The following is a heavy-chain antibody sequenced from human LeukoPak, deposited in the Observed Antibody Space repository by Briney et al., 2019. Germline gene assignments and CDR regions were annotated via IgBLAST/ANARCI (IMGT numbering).Heavy chain of an antibody. D-gene: IGHD3-10*01. CDR1: GGSNCSISYY. CDR3: ARDDSYYYYSGSYLVGYYLDY. Sequence: SETLSLTCTVSGGSNCSISYYWGSSRQPPGKGLERIVCVSTGGSTNCNPALNSRATISVDTSKNQFSLKLNSVTAADTAVYYCARDDSYYYYSGSYLVGYYLDYCCQEGMVIVAS. CDR2: VSTGGST. V-gene: IGHV4-39*07. J-gene: IGHJ4*02.